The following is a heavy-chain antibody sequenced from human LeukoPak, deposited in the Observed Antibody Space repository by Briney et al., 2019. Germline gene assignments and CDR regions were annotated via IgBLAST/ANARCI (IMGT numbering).Heavy chain of an antibody. Sequence: GGSLRLSCAVSGITLSNYGMSWVRQAPGKGLEWVAVIWYDGSNKYYADSVKGRFTISRDNSKNTLYLQMNSLRAEDTAVYYCARGPPWGAPYYYYMDVWGKGTTVTVSS. CDR2: IWYDGSNK. CDR1: GITLSNYG. D-gene: IGHD7-27*01. V-gene: IGHV3-33*08. CDR3: ARGPPWGAPYYYYMDV. J-gene: IGHJ6*03.